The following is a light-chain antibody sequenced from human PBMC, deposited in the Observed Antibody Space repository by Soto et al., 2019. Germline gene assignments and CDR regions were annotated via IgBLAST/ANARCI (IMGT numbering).Light chain of an antibody. CDR2: GAS. Sequence: EIVMTQSPGTLSLSPGERATLSCRASQSVRSSYLAWYQQKPGQAPRLLIYGASSRATGIPDRFSGSGSGTDFTLTISRLEPEDFAVYYCQQYGSSWTFGQGIKVEIK. CDR1: QSVRSSY. J-gene: IGKJ1*01. V-gene: IGKV3-20*01. CDR3: QQYGSSWT.